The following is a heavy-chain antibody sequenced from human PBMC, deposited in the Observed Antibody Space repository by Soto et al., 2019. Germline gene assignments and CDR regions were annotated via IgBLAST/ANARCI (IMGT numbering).Heavy chain of an antibody. J-gene: IGHJ4*02. CDR3: ARERVVTVPLDY. V-gene: IGHV1-18*04. Sequence: ASVKVSCKASGYTFTSYGISWVRQAPGEGLEWMGWISAYNGNTNYAQKLQGRVTMTTDTSTSTAYMELRSLRSDDTAVYYCARERVVTVPLDYWGQGTLVTVSS. D-gene: IGHD3-3*01. CDR1: GYTFTSYG. CDR2: ISAYNGNT.